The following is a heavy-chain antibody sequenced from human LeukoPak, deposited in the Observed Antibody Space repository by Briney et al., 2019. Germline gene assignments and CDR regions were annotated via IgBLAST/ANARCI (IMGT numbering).Heavy chain of an antibody. D-gene: IGHD5-12*01. CDR3: AKIYYGGYAFDY. CDR1: GFTFSSYA. CDR2: ISGSGGST. J-gene: IGHJ4*02. Sequence: PGGSLRLSCAASGFTFSSYAMSWVRQAPGKGVEWVSAISGSGGSTYYADSVEGRFTISRDNSKKTLYLQMNSLRAEDTAVYYCAKIYYGGYAFDYWGQGTLVTVSS. V-gene: IGHV3-23*01.